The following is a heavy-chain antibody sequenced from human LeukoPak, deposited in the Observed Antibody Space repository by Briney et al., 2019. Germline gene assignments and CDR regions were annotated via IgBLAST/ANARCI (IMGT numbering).Heavy chain of an antibody. CDR1: GGSFSGYY. D-gene: IGHD3-16*02. J-gene: IGHJ4*02. CDR3: ARDKRYYDYVWGSYRIYCFDY. V-gene: IGHV4-34*01. CDR2: INHSGST. Sequence: SETLSLTCAVYGGSFSGYYWSWIRQPPGKGLEWIGEINHSGSTNYNPSLKSRVTISVDTSKNQFSLKLSSVTAADTAVYYCARDKRYYDYVWGSYRIYCFDYWGQGTLVTVSS.